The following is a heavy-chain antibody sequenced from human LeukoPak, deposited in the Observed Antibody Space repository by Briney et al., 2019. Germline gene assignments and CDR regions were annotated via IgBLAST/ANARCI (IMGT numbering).Heavy chain of an antibody. V-gene: IGHV4-59*12. CDR1: GGSISSYY. J-gene: IGHJ4*02. CDR2: IYYSGST. D-gene: IGHD2-8*01. Sequence: SETLPLTCTVSGGSISSYYWSWIRQPPGKGLEWIGYIYYSGSTNHNPSLKSRVTISVDTSKNQFSLKLSSVTAADTAVYYCARGFRCTADYWGQGTVLSVFS. CDR3: ARGFRCTADY.